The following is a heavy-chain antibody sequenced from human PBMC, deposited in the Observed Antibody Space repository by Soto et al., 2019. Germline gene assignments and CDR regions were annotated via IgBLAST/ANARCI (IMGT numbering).Heavy chain of an antibody. CDR3: GRTPIPAGSYHHDS. J-gene: IGHJ4*02. Sequence: FTFSAGYMSWIRHAQGKGLEWVSYIISGGGTRHYADSVKGRFTISRDNTKTSLYLQMNSLRDEHTAVYYCGRTPIPAGSYHHDSLGQGTLVTVAS. CDR1: FTFSAGY. V-gene: IGHV3-11*01. D-gene: IGHD3-10*01. CDR2: IISGGGTR.